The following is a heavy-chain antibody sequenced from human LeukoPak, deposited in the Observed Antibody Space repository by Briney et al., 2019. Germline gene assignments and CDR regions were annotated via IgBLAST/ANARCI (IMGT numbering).Heavy chain of an antibody. CDR2: INWNGGST. J-gene: IGHJ6*03. CDR3: ARGHYLDYYYYYMDV. D-gene: IGHD1-26*01. CDR1: GFTFDDYG. V-gene: IGHV3-20*04. Sequence: GGSLRLSCAASGFTFDDYGINWVRQAPGKGLEWVSGINWNGGSTGYADSVKGRFTISRDNAKNSLYLQMNSLRAEDTALYYCARGHYLDYYYYYMDVRGKGTTVTVSS.